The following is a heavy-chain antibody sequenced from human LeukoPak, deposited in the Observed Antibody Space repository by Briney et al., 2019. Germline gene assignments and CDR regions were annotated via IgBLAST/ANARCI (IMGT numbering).Heavy chain of an antibody. V-gene: IGHV1-2*02. CDR3: ATLYTGDYYYYMDV. CDR1: GYTFTGYY. D-gene: IGHD3-10*01. J-gene: IGHJ6*03. CDR2: INPNSGGT. Sequence: GASVKVSCKASGYTFTGYYMHWVRQAPGQGLEWMGWINPNSGGTNYAQKFQGRVTMTRDTSISTAYMERSRLRSDDTAVYYCATLYTGDYYYYMDVWGKGTTVTVSS.